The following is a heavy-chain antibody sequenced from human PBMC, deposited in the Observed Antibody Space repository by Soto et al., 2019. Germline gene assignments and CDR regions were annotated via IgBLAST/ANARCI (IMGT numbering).Heavy chain of an antibody. CDR2: IDWDDDK. V-gene: IGHV2-70*11. D-gene: IGHD3-3*01. CDR3: ARGHTYYDFWSGYYFAFDI. Sequence: SGPTLVNPTQTLTLTCTFSGFSLSTSGMCVSWIRQPPGKALEWLARIDWDDDKYYSTSLKTRLTISKDTSKNQVVLTMTNMDPVDTATYYCARGHTYYDFWSGYYFAFDIWGHGTMVTVSS. CDR1: GFSLSTSGMC. J-gene: IGHJ3*02.